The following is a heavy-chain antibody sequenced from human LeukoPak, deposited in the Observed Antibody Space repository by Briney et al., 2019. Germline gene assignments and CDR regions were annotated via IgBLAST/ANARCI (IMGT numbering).Heavy chain of an antibody. Sequence: ASVKVSCKASGYTFTSYGISWVRQAPGQGLEWMGWISAYNGNTNYAQKLQGRVTMTTDTSTSTAYMELRSLRSDDTAVYYCVLVTRGIRKSEVGLDSSGWAFDYWGQGTLVTVSS. CDR1: GYTFTSYG. CDR2: ISAYNGNT. J-gene: IGHJ4*02. V-gene: IGHV1-18*01. CDR3: VLVTRGIRKSEVGLDSSGWAFDY. D-gene: IGHD6-19*01.